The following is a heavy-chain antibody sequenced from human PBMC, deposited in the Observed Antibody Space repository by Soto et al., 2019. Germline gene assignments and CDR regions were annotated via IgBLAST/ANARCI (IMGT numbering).Heavy chain of an antibody. V-gene: IGHV1-18*01. Sequence: QIQLVQSGAEVKKPGASVKVSCKASGYTFRSYHITWVRQAPGQGLEWMGWLSAYNGNTNYAQNLQGRVTMTTDPSTSTAYRELRSLRSDDTAVYYCARDLPPVDYWGQGTLVTVSS. CDR1: GYTFRSYH. CDR2: LSAYNGNT. CDR3: ARDLPPVDY. J-gene: IGHJ4*02.